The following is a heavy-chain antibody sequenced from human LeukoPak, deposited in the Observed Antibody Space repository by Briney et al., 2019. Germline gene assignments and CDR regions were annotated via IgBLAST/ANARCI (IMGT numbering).Heavy chain of an antibody. V-gene: IGHV4-30-2*01. CDR2: IYHSGST. J-gene: IGHJ6*02. Sequence: SQTLSLTCAVSGGSISSGGYSWSWIRQPPGKGLEWIGYIYHSGSTYYNPSLKSRVTISVDRSKNQFSLKLSSVTAADTAVYYCARGPRYSSSWTHYYYYGMDVWGQGTTVTVSS. D-gene: IGHD6-13*01. CDR3: ARGPRYSSSWTHYYYYGMDV. CDR1: GGSISSGGYS.